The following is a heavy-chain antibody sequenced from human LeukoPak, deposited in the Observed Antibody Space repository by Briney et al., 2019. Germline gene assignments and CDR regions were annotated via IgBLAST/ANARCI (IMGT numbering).Heavy chain of an antibody. J-gene: IGHJ4*02. CDR1: GFTFSSYG. D-gene: IGHD2-15*01. V-gene: IGHV3-30*02. CDR2: IRYDGSNK. Sequence: PGGSLRLSCAASGFTFSSYGMHWVRQAPGKGLEWVAFIRYDGSNKYYADSVKGRFTISRDNSKNTLYLQMNSLRAEDTAVYYCAKELAPAEGYCSGGSCNGFDYWGQGTLVTVSS. CDR3: AKELAPAEGYCSGGSCNGFDY.